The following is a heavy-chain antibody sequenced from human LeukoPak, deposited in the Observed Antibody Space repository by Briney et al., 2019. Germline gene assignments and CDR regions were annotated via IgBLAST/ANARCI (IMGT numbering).Heavy chain of an antibody. CDR2: ISGGGTT. J-gene: IGHJ5*02. V-gene: IGHV3-23*01. D-gene: IGHD4-17*01. Sequence: GGSLILSCAASGFTFSISAMKWVRQAPGKGLEWVSSISGGGTTYYADSVRGRFIISRDNSKNTLYLQMNSLRAEDTAVYYCAKLLMANDYGDPWGQGTLVTVSS. CDR3: AKLLMANDYGDP. CDR1: GFTFSISA.